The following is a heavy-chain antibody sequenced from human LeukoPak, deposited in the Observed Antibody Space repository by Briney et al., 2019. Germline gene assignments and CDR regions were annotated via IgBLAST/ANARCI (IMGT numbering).Heavy chain of an antibody. D-gene: IGHD3-9*01. CDR2: IFYTGST. V-gene: IGHV4-59*01. Sequence: SETLSLTCSVSGGSISGYYWSWIRQPPGKGLEWIGYIFYTGSTNSNPSLKSRVAISVDTSKNQLSLKLSSVTAADTAVYYCARGERLGLDYWGQGTLVTVSS. CDR3: ARGERLGLDY. CDR1: GGSISGYY. J-gene: IGHJ4*02.